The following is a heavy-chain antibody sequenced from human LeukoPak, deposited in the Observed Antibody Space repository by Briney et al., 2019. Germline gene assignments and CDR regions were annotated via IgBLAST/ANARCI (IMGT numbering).Heavy chain of an antibody. V-gene: IGHV4-34*01. CDR1: GGSFSDYY. Sequence: PSETLSLTCAVYGGSFSDYYWSWNWIRQPPGKGLEWIGEINHSGSTNYNPSLKSRVSISIDTSKNQFSLRLNSVTAADTAMYYCATSIAVPGHDVFDVWGLGTMVTVSS. J-gene: IGHJ3*01. D-gene: IGHD6-19*01. CDR3: ATSIAVPGHDVFDV. CDR2: INHSGST.